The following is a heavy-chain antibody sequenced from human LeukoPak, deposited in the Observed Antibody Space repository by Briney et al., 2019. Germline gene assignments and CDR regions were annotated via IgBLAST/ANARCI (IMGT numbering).Heavy chain of an antibody. Sequence: ASVKVSCKASGYTFTSYGISWVRQAPGQGLEWMGWISAYNGNTNYAQKLQGRVTMTTDTSTSTAYMELRSLRSDDTAVYYCARDTGATPAYYYYDRDVWGKGTTVTVSS. J-gene: IGHJ6*03. CDR3: ARDTGATPAYYYYDRDV. CDR2: ISAYNGNT. V-gene: IGHV1-18*01. CDR1: GYTFTSYG. D-gene: IGHD1-26*01.